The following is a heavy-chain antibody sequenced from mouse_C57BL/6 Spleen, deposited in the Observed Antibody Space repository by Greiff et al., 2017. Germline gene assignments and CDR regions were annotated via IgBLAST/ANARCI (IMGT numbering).Heavy chain of an antibody. J-gene: IGHJ1*03. V-gene: IGHV5-17*01. CDR3: ARGGSSYWYFDV. D-gene: IGHD1-1*01. Sequence: EVQVVESGGGLVKPGGSLKLSCAASGFTFSDYGMPWVRQAPEKGLEWVAYISSGSSTIYYADTVKGRFTISRDNAKNTLFLQMTSLGSEDTAMYYCARGGSSYWYFDVWGTGTTVTVSS. CDR2: ISSGSSTI. CDR1: GFTFSDYG.